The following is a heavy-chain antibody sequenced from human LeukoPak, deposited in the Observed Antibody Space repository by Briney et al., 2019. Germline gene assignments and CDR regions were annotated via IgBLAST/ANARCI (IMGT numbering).Heavy chain of an antibody. V-gene: IGHV3-30-3*01. Sequence: AGGSLRLSCAASGFTFSTYAMHWVRQAPGKGLELVAVISYDGSNKYYADSVKGRFTISRDNAKNTLYLQMNSLRAEDTAVYYCAKVCGWSVVEDYWGQGTLVTVSS. J-gene: IGHJ4*02. D-gene: IGHD6-19*01. CDR2: ISYDGSNK. CDR3: AKVCGWSVVEDY. CDR1: GFTFSTYA.